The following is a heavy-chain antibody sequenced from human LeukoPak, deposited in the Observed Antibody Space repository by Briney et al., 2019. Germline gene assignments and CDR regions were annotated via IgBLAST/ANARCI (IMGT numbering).Heavy chain of an antibody. V-gene: IGHV3-74*01. J-gene: IGHJ3*02. CDR1: GFTFSSYG. CDR3: GRGGNGIDI. D-gene: IGHD2-8*01. CDR2: INSDESNT. Sequence: GGSLRLSCAASGFTFSSYGMHWVRQAPGKGLVWVSRINSDESNTNSYADSVKGRFIISRDNAKNTLYLQMNSLRAEDTVVYFCGRGGNGIDIWGQGTTVIVSS.